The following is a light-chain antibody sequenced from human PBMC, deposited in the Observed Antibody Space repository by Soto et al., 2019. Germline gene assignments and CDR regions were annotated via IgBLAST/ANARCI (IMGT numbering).Light chain of an antibody. Sequence: DIQMTQSPSSLSASVGDRVTITCRASQTIDTYLNWYQQNPGKAPKLLIYAASTLQNGVPSRFSGSGSGTVSTPTIGSLKPKFFTTNYGKQSPVTPTIFGQGTK. CDR1: QTIDTY. V-gene: IGKV1-39*01. CDR3: KQSPVTPTI. J-gene: IGKJ2*01. CDR2: AAS.